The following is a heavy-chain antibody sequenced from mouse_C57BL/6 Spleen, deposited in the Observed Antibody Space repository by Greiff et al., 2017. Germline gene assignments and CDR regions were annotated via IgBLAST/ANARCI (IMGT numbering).Heavy chain of an antibody. Sequence: EVKLVESGGGLVKPGGSLKLSCAASGFTFSDYGMHWVRQAPEKGLEWVAYISSGSSTIYYADTVKGRFTISRDNAKNTLFLQMTSLRSEDTAMYYCASPYGSSYAWFAYWGQGTLGTVAA. J-gene: IGHJ3*01. CDR3: ASPYGSSYAWFAY. CDR2: ISSGSSTI. D-gene: IGHD1-1*01. CDR1: GFTFSDYG. V-gene: IGHV5-17*01.